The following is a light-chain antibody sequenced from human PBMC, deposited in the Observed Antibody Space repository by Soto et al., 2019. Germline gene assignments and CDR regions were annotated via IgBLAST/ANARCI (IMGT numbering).Light chain of an antibody. V-gene: IGLV2-8*01. CDR1: SSDVGGYNY. CDR3: SSYAGSNNFKV. CDR2: EVS. J-gene: IGLJ2*01. Sequence: QSVLTQPPSASGSPGQSVTISCTGTSSDVGGYNYVSWYQQHPGKAPKLMIYEVSKRPSGVPDRFSGFKSGNTASLTVSGLRAEDEADYYCSSYAGSNNFKVFGGGTKLTVL.